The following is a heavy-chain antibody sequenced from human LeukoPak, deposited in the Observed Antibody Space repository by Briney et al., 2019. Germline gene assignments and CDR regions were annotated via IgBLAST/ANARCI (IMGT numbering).Heavy chain of an antibody. Sequence: ASVKVSCKASGYTFTGYYMHWVRQAPGQGLEWMGWINPNSGGTNYAQKFQGRVTMTRDTSISTAYMELSRLRSDDTAVYYCAREGARKGNVVVVAPGYWGQGTLVTVSS. J-gene: IGHJ4*02. D-gene: IGHD2-15*01. CDR3: AREGARKGNVVVVAPGY. V-gene: IGHV1-2*02. CDR2: INPNSGGT. CDR1: GYTFTGYY.